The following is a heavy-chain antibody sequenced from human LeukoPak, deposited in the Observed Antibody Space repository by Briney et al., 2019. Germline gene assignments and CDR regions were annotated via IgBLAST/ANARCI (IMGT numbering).Heavy chain of an antibody. V-gene: IGHV4-59*12. CDR3: ARGVGSSGPLPTEYFQH. Sequence: SETLSLTCTVSGGSISSYYWSWIRQPPGKGLEWIGYIYYSGSTNYNPSLKSRVTISVDTSKNQFSLKLTSVTAADTAVYYCARGVGSSGPLPTEYFQHWGQGTLVTVSS. D-gene: IGHD6-19*01. J-gene: IGHJ1*01. CDR2: IYYSGST. CDR1: GGSISSYY.